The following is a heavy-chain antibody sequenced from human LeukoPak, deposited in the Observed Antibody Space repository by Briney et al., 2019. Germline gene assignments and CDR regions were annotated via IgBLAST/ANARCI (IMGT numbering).Heavy chain of an antibody. J-gene: IGHJ4*02. CDR2: INPNSGGT. D-gene: IGHD3-10*01. Sequence: ASVKVSCKASGSTFTGYYMPWVRQSPGQEGGWMGWINPNSGGTNYAQKFQGRVTMSRDTSISTAYMELSRLRSDDTAVYYCARDRGTMVRGVITELDYWGQGTLVTVSS. CDR1: GSTFTGYY. CDR3: ARDRGTMVRGVITELDY. V-gene: IGHV1-2*02.